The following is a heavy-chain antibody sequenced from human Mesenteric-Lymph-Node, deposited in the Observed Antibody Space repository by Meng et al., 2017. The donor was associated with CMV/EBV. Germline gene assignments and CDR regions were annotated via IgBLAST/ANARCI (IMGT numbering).Heavy chain of an antibody. V-gene: IGHV4-34*01. D-gene: IGHD6-19*01. CDR3: ARGDGGTYSSPPKYFFDH. CDR2: INHIGST. CDR1: GDSINSYY. J-gene: IGHJ4*02. Sequence: SETLSLTCTVSGDSINSYYWSWIRQPPGKELEWIGEINHIGSTNYNPSLKSRVTISVDTSNNQFSLNLNSVTAADTAVYYCARGDGGTYSSPPKYFFDHWGQGTLVTVSS.